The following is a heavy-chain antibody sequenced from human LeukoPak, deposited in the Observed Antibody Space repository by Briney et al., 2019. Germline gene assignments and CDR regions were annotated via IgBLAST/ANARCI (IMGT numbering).Heavy chain of an antibody. CDR1: GFTFSTYW. Sequence: GGSLRLSCAASGFTFSTYWMNWFRQTPGKGLEWVAKIRGDGGEKDHVASVKGRFTISRDNAKNSLYLQMNSLRAEDTAVYYCARGTLNIPGEHGAFDYWGQGTLVTVSS. J-gene: IGHJ4*02. D-gene: IGHD1-14*01. CDR3: ARGTLNIPGEHGAFDY. V-gene: IGHV3-7*01. CDR2: IRGDGGEK.